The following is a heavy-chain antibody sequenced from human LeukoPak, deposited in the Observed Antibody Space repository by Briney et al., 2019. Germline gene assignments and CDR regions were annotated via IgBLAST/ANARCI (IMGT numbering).Heavy chain of an antibody. V-gene: IGHV4-59*08. J-gene: IGHJ3*02. CDR1: GGSISSYY. D-gene: IGHD2-2*01. CDR3: ARSQYQLLSVAFDI. CDR2: IYYSGST. Sequence: SETLSLTCTVSGGSISSYYWSWIRQPPGKGLEWIGYIYYSGSTNYNPSLKSRVTISVDTSKNQFSLKLSSVTAADTAVYYCARSQYQLLSVAFDIWGQGTMVTVSS.